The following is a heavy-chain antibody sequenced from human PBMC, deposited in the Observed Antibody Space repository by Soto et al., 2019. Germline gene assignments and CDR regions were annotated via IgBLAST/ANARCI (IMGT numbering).Heavy chain of an antibody. CDR3: ARDGLHIVAVTYLQNWFDP. CDR2: ISAYNGNT. V-gene: IGHV1-18*01. Sequence: GASVKVSCKASGYTFTSYGISWVRQAPGQGLEWMGWISAYNGNTNYAQKLQGRVTMTTDTSTSTAYMELRSLRSDDTAVYYCARDGLHIVAVTYLQNWFDPWGQGTLVTVSS. D-gene: IGHD2-21*02. J-gene: IGHJ5*02. CDR1: GYTFTSYG.